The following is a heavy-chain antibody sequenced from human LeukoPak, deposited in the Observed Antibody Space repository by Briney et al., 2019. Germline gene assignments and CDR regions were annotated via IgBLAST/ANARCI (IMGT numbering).Heavy chain of an antibody. CDR3: ARGGGYSYGDYDIYYYYGMDV. V-gene: IGHV1-2*04. D-gene: IGHD5-18*01. Sequence: GASVKVSCKASGYTFTGYYMHWVRQAPGQGLEWMGWINPNSGGTNYAQKFQGWVTMTRDTSISTAYMELSRLRSDDTAVYYCARGGGYSYGDYDIYYYYGMDVWGQGTTVTVS. CDR1: GYTFTGYY. J-gene: IGHJ6*02. CDR2: INPNSGGT.